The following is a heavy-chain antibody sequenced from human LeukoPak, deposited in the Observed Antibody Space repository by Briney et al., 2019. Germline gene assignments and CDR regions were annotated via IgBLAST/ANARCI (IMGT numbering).Heavy chain of an antibody. V-gene: IGHV3-21*01. J-gene: IGHJ4*02. CDR1: GFTFSIYS. D-gene: IGHD3-16*01. CDR2: INSDSSLM. Sequence: PGGSLRLSCAASGFTFSIYSMNWVRQAPGKGLEGVSSINSDSSLMFYAESVKGRFTISRDNARNSLYLQMNSLRAEDTAVYYCIRDLFDDYSLDYWGQGALVTVSS. CDR3: IRDLFDDYSLDY.